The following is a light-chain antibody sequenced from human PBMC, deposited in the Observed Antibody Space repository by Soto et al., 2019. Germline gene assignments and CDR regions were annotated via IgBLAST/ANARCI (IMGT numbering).Light chain of an antibody. Sequence: QSALTQPASVSGSPGQSITISCTGTSSDVGGYNYVSWYQQHPGKAPKLMIFDVDNRPSGVSNRFSGSKSGYTASLIVSGLQPDDEAEYHCTSYTGDDFTFVFGSGTKLTVL. V-gene: IGLV2-14*03. CDR1: SSDVGGYNY. J-gene: IGLJ1*01. CDR3: TSYTGDDFTFV. CDR2: DVD.